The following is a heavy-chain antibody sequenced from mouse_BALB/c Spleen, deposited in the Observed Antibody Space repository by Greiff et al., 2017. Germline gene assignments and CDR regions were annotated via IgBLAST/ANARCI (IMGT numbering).Heavy chain of an antibody. V-gene: IGHV1-7*01. CDR2: INPSTGYT. Sequence: VQLQQSGPELVKPGASVKMSCKASGYTFTSYWMHWVKQRPGQGLEWIGYINPSTGYTEYNQKFKDKATLTADKSSSTAYMQLSSLTSEDSAVYYCARRDYYGSSYWYFDVWGAGTTVTVSS. CDR1: GYTFTSYW. CDR3: ARRDYYGSSYWYFDV. D-gene: IGHD1-1*01. J-gene: IGHJ1*01.